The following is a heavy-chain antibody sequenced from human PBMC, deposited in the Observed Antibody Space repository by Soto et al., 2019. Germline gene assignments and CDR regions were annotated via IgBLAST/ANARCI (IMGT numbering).Heavy chain of an antibody. Sequence: GGSLRLSCKGSGLRFSSYWRSWVPQAPGKGLEWVASIKQAESEKYYVASVKGRFTISRDNVDYSVFLHMLSLSAADTVVYVCVRDVGFDYVYWGQGTLVTVSS. CDR1: GLRFSSYW. D-gene: IGHD3-16*01. J-gene: IGHJ4*02. CDR2: IKQAESEK. CDR3: VRDVGFDYVY. V-gene: IGHV3-7*01.